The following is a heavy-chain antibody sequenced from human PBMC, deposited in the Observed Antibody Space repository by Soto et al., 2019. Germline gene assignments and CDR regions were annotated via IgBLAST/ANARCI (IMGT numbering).Heavy chain of an antibody. D-gene: IGHD1-26*01. CDR2: IYPGDPDT. CDR1: GYSFTSYW. Sequence: PGESLKISCKGSGYSFTSYWIGWVRQMPGKGLEWMGIIYPGDPDTRYSPSFQGQVTISADKSISTAYLQWSSLKASDTAMYYCARVSGSRQVYYYGMDVWGQGTTVTVSS. J-gene: IGHJ6*02. V-gene: IGHV5-51*01. CDR3: ARVSGSRQVYYYGMDV.